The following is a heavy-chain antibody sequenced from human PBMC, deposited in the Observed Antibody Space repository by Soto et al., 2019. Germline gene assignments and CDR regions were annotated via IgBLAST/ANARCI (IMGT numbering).Heavy chain of an antibody. D-gene: IGHD2-2*01. Sequence: QVQLVESGGGVVQPGRSLRLSCAASGFTFSSYGMHWVRQAPGKGLEWVAVISYDGSNKYYADSVKGRFTISRDNSKNTLYLQMNSLRAEDTAVYYCAKIYCSSTSCYGDAFDIWGLGRMVTASS. CDR3: AKIYCSSTSCYGDAFDI. CDR2: ISYDGSNK. J-gene: IGHJ3*02. CDR1: GFTFSSYG. V-gene: IGHV3-30*18.